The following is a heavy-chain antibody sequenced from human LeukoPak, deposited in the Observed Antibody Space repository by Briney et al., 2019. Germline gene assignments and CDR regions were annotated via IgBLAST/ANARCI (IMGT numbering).Heavy chain of an antibody. CDR2: IYYSGST. Sequence: SETLSLTCTVSGGSISSSSYYWGWIRQPPGKGLEWIGSIYYSGSTYYNPSLKSRVTISVETSKTQFSLKLSSVTAADTAVYYCARGAFWSPNHYFDYWGQGTLVTVSS. CDR3: ARGAFWSPNHYFDY. CDR1: GGSISSSSYY. J-gene: IGHJ4*02. D-gene: IGHD3-3*01. V-gene: IGHV4-39*07.